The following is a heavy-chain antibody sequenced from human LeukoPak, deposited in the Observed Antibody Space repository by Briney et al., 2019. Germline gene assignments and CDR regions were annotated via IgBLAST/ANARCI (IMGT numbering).Heavy chain of an antibody. CDR2: IYHSWST. CDR3: AKRGNWGFFDY. CDR1: GYSINSGYY. J-gene: IGHJ4*02. D-gene: IGHD7-27*01. Sequence: SETLSLTCTVSGYSINSGYYWGWIRQPPGKGLEWIGIIYHSWSTYYNPSLKSRVTISVDTSKNQFSLKVSSVTAADTAVYYCAKRGNWGFFDYWGQGTLVTVSS. V-gene: IGHV4-38-2*02.